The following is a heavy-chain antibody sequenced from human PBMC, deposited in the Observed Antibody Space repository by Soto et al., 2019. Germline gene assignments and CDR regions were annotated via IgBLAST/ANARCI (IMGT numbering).Heavy chain of an antibody. D-gene: IGHD6-13*01. V-gene: IGHV4-59*01. CDR3: ARVRGPYSSSFDY. CDR2: IYYSGST. Sequence: SLTLPLTCTVSAVSISSYYWSWIRQPPGKGLEWIGYIYYSGSTNYNPSLKSRVTILVDTSKNRCSLKLSSVTAADTAVYHGARVRGPYSSSFDYRGQGTLVTVSS. CDR1: AVSISSYY. J-gene: IGHJ4*02.